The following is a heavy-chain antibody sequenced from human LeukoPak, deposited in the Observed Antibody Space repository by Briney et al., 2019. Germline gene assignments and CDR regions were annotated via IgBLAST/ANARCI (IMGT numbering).Heavy chain of an antibody. CDR2: ISYDGSNK. V-gene: IGHV3-30*04. CDR1: GFTFSSYA. CDR3: ARSEWVGITTSWCDS. Sequence: GGSLRLSCAASGFTFSSYAMHWVRQAPGKGLEWVAVISYDGSNKYYADSLKGRFTISRDNARNSLYLQMNSLRAEDTAVYYCARSEWVGITTSWCDSWGQGTLVTVSS. D-gene: IGHD3-22*01. J-gene: IGHJ5*01.